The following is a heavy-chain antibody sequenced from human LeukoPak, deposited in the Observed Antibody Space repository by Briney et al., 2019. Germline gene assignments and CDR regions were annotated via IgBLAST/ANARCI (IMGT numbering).Heavy chain of an antibody. V-gene: IGHV3-30-3*01. D-gene: IGHD3-22*01. CDR3: ARTRYDSSGYYHSAPFDY. Sequence: GGSLRHSCAASGFTFSRCALHWVRQAPGKGLEWVAVILYDGSNKYYADSVKGRFTISRDNSKNTLYLQMNSLRAEDTAVYYCARTRYDSSGYYHSAPFDYWGQGTMVTVSS. CDR1: GFTFSRCA. J-gene: IGHJ4*02. CDR2: ILYDGSNK.